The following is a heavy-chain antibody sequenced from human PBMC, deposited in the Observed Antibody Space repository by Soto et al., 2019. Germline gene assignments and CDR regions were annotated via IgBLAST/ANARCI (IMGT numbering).Heavy chain of an antibody. CDR1: GFTFSSYA. V-gene: IGHV3-64*01. J-gene: IGHJ6*03. Sequence: PGGSLRLSCAASGFTFSSYAMHWVRQAPGKGLEYVSAISSNGGSTYYANSVKGRFTISRDNSKNTLYLQMGSLRAEDMAVYYCARDRQYCSGGSCPYYYYMDVWGKGTTVTSP. D-gene: IGHD2-15*01. CDR2: ISSNGGST. CDR3: ARDRQYCSGGSCPYYYYMDV.